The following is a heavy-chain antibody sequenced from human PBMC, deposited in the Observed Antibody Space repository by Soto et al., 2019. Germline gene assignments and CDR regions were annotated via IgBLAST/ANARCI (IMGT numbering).Heavy chain of an antibody. CDR2: IYYSGST. CDR1: GGSISSYY. J-gene: IGHJ4*02. CDR3: AREFFDY. Sequence: SETLSLTCTVSGGSISSYYWSWIRQPPGKGLEWIGYIYYSGSTNYNPSLKSRVTKSVDTSKNQISLKLSSVNAADTAVYYCAREFFDYWGQGTLVTVSS. V-gene: IGHV4-59*01.